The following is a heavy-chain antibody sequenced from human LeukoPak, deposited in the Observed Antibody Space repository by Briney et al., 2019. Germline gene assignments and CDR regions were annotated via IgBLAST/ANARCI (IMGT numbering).Heavy chain of an antibody. D-gene: IGHD3-22*01. CDR3: AKDRGDYDSADY. V-gene: IGHV3-30*18. J-gene: IGHJ4*02. CDR1: GFTFSSYG. Sequence: GGSLRLSCAASGFTFSSYGMHWVRQAPGKGLEWVAVISYDGSNKYYADSVKGRFTISRDNSKNTLYLQMNSLRAEDTAVYYCAKDRGDYDSADYWGQGTLVTVSS. CDR2: ISYDGSNK.